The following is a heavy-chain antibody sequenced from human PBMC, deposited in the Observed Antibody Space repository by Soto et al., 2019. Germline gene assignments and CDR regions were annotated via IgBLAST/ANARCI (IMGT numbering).Heavy chain of an antibody. Sequence: QVQLVESGGGVVQPGRSLRLSCAASGFTFSSYAMDWVRQAPGKGLEWVAVISYDGSNKYYADSVKGRFTISRDNSKNTLYLQMNSLRAEDTAVYYCARAPYSSGPYYFDYWGQGTLVTVSS. J-gene: IGHJ4*02. CDR2: ISYDGSNK. CDR3: ARAPYSSGPYYFDY. V-gene: IGHV3-30-3*01. D-gene: IGHD6-19*01. CDR1: GFTFSSYA.